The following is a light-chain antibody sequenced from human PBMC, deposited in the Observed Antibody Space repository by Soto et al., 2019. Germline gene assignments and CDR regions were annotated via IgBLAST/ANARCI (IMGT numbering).Light chain of an antibody. CDR3: CSYAGSYTLV. V-gene: IGLV2-11*01. J-gene: IGLJ3*02. Sequence: QSVLTQPRSVSGSPGQSVTISCTGTSSDVGGYNYVSWYQQHPGKAPKLMIYDVSKRPSGVPDRCSGSKSGNTASLTISGLQAEDEADYCCCSYAGSYTLVFGGGTKLTVL. CDR1: SSDVGGYNY. CDR2: DVS.